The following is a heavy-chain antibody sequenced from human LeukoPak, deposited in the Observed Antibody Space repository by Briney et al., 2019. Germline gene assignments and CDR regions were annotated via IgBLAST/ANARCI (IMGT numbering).Heavy chain of an antibody. CDR1: GYTFSDYY. CDR3: ARTSLPSIAAPAFDP. Sequence: SVKVSCKASGYTFSDYYMHWVRQAPGQGLEWMGGIIPIFGTANYAQKFQGRVTITADESTSTAYMELSSLRSEDTAVYYCARTSLPSIAAPAFDPWGQGTLVTVSS. J-gene: IGHJ5*02. V-gene: IGHV1-69*13. D-gene: IGHD6-6*01. CDR2: IIPIFGTA.